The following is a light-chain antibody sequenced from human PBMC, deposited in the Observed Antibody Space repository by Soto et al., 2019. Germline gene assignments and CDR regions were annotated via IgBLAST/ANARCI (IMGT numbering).Light chain of an antibody. Sequence: IQMTQSPSTLSGSVGARVTITCRASQTISSWLAWYQQKPGKAPKLLIYDASSLESGVPSRFSGSGSGTEFTLTISSLQPDDFATYYCQQYNSYGTFGQGTRLEIK. CDR2: DAS. J-gene: IGKJ5*01. CDR1: QTISSW. V-gene: IGKV1-5*01. CDR3: QQYNSYGT.